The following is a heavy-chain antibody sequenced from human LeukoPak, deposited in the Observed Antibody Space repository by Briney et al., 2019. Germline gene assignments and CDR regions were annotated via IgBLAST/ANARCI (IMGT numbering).Heavy chain of an antibody. Sequence: PSETLSLTCTVSGGSISSYYWSWIRQPPGKGLEWIGYIYYSGSTNYNPSLKSRVTISVDTSKNQFSLKLSSVTAADTAVYYCAREDSSGPFAAFDIWGQGTMVTVSS. D-gene: IGHD3-22*01. CDR3: AREDSSGPFAAFDI. V-gene: IGHV4-59*01. CDR2: IYYSGST. CDR1: GGSISSYY. J-gene: IGHJ3*02.